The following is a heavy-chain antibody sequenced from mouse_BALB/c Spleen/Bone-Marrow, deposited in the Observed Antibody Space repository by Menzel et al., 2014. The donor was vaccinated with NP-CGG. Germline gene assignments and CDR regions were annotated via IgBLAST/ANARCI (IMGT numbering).Heavy chain of an antibody. J-gene: IGHJ2*01. CDR2: ISYSGST. D-gene: IGHD2-1*01. CDR1: GDSITSGY. Sequence: EVQLQQSGPSLVKPSQTLSLTCSVTGDSITSGYWNWIRKFPGNKLEYMGYISYSGSTYYNPSLKSRISITRDTSKNXYYLQLNSVTTEDTATYYCARSRDYYGNSLDYWGQGTTLTVSS. V-gene: IGHV3-8*02. CDR3: ARSRDYYGNSLDY.